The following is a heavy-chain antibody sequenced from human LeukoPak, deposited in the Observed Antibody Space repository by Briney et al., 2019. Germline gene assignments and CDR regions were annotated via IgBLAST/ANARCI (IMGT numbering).Heavy chain of an antibody. J-gene: IGHJ6*03. D-gene: IGHD6-13*01. CDR1: GYTFTGYY. CDR2: INPNSGGT. Sequence: ASVKVSCKASGYTFTGYYMHWVRQAPGQGLEWMGWINPNSGGTNYAQKFQGRVTMTRDTSISTAYMELSRLRSDDTAVYYCAREGIAAAGIPLPTPYYYYMDVWGKGTTVTVSS. V-gene: IGHV1-2*02. CDR3: AREGIAAAGIPLPTPYYYYMDV.